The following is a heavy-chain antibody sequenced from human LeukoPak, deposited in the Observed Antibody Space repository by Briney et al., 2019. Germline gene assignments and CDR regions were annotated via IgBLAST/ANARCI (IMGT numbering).Heavy chain of an antibody. Sequence: GASVKVSCKASGYTFTDYYIHWVRQAPGQGLEWMGIINPSGGSTSYAQKFQGRVTMTRDMSTSTVYMELSSLRSEDTAVYYCARDPSYYYDSSGLYDYWGQGTLVTVSS. V-gene: IGHV1-46*01. J-gene: IGHJ4*02. CDR1: GYTFTDYY. D-gene: IGHD3-22*01. CDR3: ARDPSYYYDSSGLYDY. CDR2: INPSGGST.